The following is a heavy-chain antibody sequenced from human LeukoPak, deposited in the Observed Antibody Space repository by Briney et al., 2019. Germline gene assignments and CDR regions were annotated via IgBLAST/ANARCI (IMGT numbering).Heavy chain of an antibody. D-gene: IGHD6-13*01. CDR1: GFTFGSSA. J-gene: IGHJ4*02. V-gene: IGHV3-23*01. CDR3: AKGSLGSWYYFDY. CDR2: FSRSGPDT. Sequence: GRSLRLSCAASGFTFGSSAMSWVRQAPGKGPEWVSTFSRSGPDTYYADSVKGRFTIFRDNSKNTLYLQMNSLRAEDTAAYYCAKGSLGSWYYFDYWGQGTLVTVSS.